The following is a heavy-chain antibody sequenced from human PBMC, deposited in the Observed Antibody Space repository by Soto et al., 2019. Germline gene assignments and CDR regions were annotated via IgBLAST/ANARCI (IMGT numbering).Heavy chain of an antibody. CDR3: ASGDRGAFDL. CDR1: GFTFSYYW. J-gene: IGHJ3*01. V-gene: IGHV3-74*01. Sequence: EVQLLESGGGLVQPGVSLRLSCAASGFTFSYYWMHWVRQAPGMGLVWVSRINSDGSSTTYAESVKGRFTSSRGNARNTLYPRMTSRRAEDTAVYYCASGDRGAFDLWGAGTVLTVSS. D-gene: IGHD3-10*01. CDR2: INSDGSST.